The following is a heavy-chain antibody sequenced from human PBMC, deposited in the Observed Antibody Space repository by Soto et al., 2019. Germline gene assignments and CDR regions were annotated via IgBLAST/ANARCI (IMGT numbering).Heavy chain of an antibody. CDR2: INPSGGST. Sequence: ASVKVSCKASGYTFTSYYMHWVRQAPGQGLEWMGIINPSGGSTSYAQKFQGRVTMTRDTSTSTVYMDLSSLRSEDTAVYYCARVLLGGSYFVHAFDYWGQGTLVTVSS. V-gene: IGHV1-46*01. CDR1: GYTFTSYY. CDR3: ARVLLGGSYFVHAFDY. D-gene: IGHD1-26*01. J-gene: IGHJ4*02.